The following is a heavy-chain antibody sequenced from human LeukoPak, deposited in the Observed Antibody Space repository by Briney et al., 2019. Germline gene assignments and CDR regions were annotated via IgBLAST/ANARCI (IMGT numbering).Heavy chain of an antibody. CDR1: GYSFTRYG. CDR2: ISGYDGDT. D-gene: IGHD2-2*01. CDR3: ARATRYCSSTSCWAQIYYFDY. Sequence: ASVKVSCKASGYSFTRYGFSWVRQAPGQGLEWMGWISGYDGDTNYAQKFQGRVTMTTDTSTNTAYMELRSLRSDDTAVYYCARATRYCSSTSCWAQIYYFDYWGQGTLVTVSS. V-gene: IGHV1-18*04. J-gene: IGHJ4*02.